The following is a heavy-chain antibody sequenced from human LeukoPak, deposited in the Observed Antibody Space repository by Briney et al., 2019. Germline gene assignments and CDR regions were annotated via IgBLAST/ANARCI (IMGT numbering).Heavy chain of an antibody. Sequence: SETLSLTCTVSGGSISSYYWSWIRQPPGKGLEWIGYIYYSGSTNYNPSLKSRVTISVDTSKNQFSLKLSSVTAADTAVYYCERVGRRWYGAGYYYGMDVWGQGTTVTVSS. CDR1: GGSISSYY. CDR2: IYYSGST. CDR3: ERVGRRWYGAGYYYGMDV. V-gene: IGHV4-59*01. J-gene: IGHJ6*02. D-gene: IGHD4-23*01.